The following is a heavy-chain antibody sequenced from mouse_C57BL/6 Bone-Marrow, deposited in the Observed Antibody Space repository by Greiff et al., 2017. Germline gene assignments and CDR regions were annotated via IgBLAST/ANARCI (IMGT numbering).Heavy chain of an antibody. J-gene: IGHJ1*03. D-gene: IGHD1-1*01. V-gene: IGHV1-19*01. CDR2: INPYNGGT. CDR3: ARNYYGTIRVWYFDV. Sequence: EVQLQQSGPVLVKPGASVKMSCKASGYTFTDYYMNWVKQSHGKSLEWIGVINPYNGGTSYNQKFKGKATLTVDKSSSTAYMELNSLTSEDSAVYYCARNYYGTIRVWYFDVWGTGTTVTVSS. CDR1: GYTFTDYY.